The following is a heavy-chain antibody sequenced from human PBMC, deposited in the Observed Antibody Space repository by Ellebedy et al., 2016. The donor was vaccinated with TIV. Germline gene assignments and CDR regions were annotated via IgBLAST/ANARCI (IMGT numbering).Heavy chain of an antibody. CDR2: IRHKAEGETI. CDR1: GFTFSLAW. V-gene: IGHV3-15*01. CDR3: ARVSGKYYFDY. Sequence: GGSLRLXXAASGFTFSLAWMSWVRHSPGKGLQWVGRIRHKAEGETIDYAAPVKGRFTISRDDSKNTLFLQMNSLKAEDTAVYYCARVSGKYYFDYWGQGTLVTVSS. D-gene: IGHD2-8*01. J-gene: IGHJ4*02.